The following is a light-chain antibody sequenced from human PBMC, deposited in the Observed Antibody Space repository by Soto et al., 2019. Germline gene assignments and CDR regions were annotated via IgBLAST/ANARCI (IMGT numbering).Light chain of an antibody. J-gene: IGLJ1*01. CDR3: SSYTSSSTPLYV. CDR2: EVS. V-gene: IGLV2-14*01. Sequence: LTQPASVSGSPGQSITISCTGTSSDVGGYNYVSWYQQHPGKAPKLMIYEVSNRPSGVSNRFPGSKSGNTASLTISGLQAEDEADYYCSSYTSSSTPLYVFGTGTKVTVL. CDR1: SSDVGGYNY.